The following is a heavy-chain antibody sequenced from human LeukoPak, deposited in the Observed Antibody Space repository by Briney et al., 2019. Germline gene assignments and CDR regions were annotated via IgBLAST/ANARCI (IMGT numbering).Heavy chain of an antibody. J-gene: IGHJ4*02. D-gene: IGHD5-12*01. CDR3: ARDHPGYSGYDPGF. CDR2: ISAYNGDT. CDR1: GYTFTSYG. V-gene: IGHV1-18*01. Sequence: ASVKVSCKASGYTFTSYGISWVRQAPGQGLEWMGWISAYNGDTNYAQKLQGRVTMTTDTSTSTAYMELRSLRSDDTAVYYCARDHPGYSGYDPGFWGQGTLVTVSS.